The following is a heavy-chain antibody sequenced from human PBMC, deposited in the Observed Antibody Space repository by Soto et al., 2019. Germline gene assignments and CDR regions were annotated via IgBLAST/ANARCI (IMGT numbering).Heavy chain of an antibody. D-gene: IGHD4-17*01. V-gene: IGHV3-64*02. J-gene: IGHJ4*02. CDR2: ISGNGFST. CDR3: ARGPSTVATWLDY. CDR1: GFTFSNYA. Sequence: EVQLVESGEGLVQPGGSLRLSCAASGFTFSNYAMHWVRQAPGKGLEYVSAISGNGFSTYYGDSVRGRFIISRDNSKNTLYLQMSSLRAEDMAVYYCARGPSTVATWLDYWGQGTLVTVSS.